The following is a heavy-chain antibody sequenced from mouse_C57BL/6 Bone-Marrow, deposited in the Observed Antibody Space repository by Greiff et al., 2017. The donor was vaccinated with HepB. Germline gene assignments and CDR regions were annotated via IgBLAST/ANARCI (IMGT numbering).Heavy chain of an antibody. CDR2: IDTSDSYT. Sequence: QVQLQQPGAELVKPGASVNLSCTASGYTFTSYWMQWVNQRPGQGLEWIGEIDTSDSYTNYNQKSKVKATLTVDTSSSTAYMQLRSLTSEDSAVYYCAREGLRWPYAMDYWGQGTSVTVSS. CDR3: AREGLRWPYAMDY. D-gene: IGHD3-1*01. J-gene: IGHJ4*01. V-gene: IGHV1-50*01. CDR1: GYTFTSYW.